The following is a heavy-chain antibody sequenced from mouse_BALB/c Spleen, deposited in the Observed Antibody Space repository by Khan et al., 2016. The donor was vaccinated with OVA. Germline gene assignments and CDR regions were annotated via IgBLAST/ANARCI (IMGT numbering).Heavy chain of an antibody. J-gene: IGHJ2*01. CDR1: GYSFTGYN. D-gene: IGHD2-1*01. V-gene: IGHV1-39*01. CDR2: IDPYYGGA. CDR3: TGGDGNYGRYYFDY. Sequence: VQLKESGPELEKPGASVKISCKASGYSFTGYNMNWVKQSNGKSLEWIGNIDPYYGGATYNKKFKGKATLTVDKSSSTAYMQLKSLTSDDSAAYYCTGGDGNYGRYYFDYWGEGTALTVSS.